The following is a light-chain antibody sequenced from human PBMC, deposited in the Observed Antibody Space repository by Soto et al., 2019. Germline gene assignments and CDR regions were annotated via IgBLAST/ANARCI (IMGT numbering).Light chain of an antibody. CDR2: EGS. CDR1: SSDVGSYNL. V-gene: IGLV2-23*01. Sequence: QSVLTQPASVSGSPGQSITISCTGTSSDVGSYNLVSWYQHHPGKVPKVIIYEGSKRPSGVSDRFSGSKSGNTASLTISGLQAEDEADYYCCSYADSDTSILFGGGTKLTVL. J-gene: IGLJ3*02. CDR3: CSYADSDTSIL.